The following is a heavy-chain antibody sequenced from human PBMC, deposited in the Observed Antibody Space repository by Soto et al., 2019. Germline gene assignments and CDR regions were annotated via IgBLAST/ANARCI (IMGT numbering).Heavy chain of an antibody. Sequence: SETLSLTCTVSGGSMSSNYWTWIRQSPGKGLEWIGYIYYTGSTKYNPSLKSRVTISLDTSKNQFSLRLTSVTSADTAVYYCARGGSYGDFLDYWGQGAQVTVSS. CDR2: IYYTGST. D-gene: IGHD4-17*01. CDR1: GGSMSSNY. CDR3: ARGGSYGDFLDY. J-gene: IGHJ4*02. V-gene: IGHV4-59*01.